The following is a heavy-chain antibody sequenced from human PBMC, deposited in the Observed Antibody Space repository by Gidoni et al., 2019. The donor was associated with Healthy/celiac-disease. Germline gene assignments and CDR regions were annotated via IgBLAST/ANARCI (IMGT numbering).Heavy chain of an antibody. CDR3: ARDYYGSGSYPDDAFDI. Sequence: QVQLQESGPGLVKPSETLSLTCTVSGGSISSYYWSCIRQPPGKGLEWIGYIYYRGSTNYNPSLKSRVTISVDTSKNQFSLKLSSVTAADTAVYYCARDYYGSGSYPDDAFDIWGQGTMVTVSS. V-gene: IGHV4-59*01. D-gene: IGHD3-10*01. CDR2: IYYRGST. J-gene: IGHJ3*02. CDR1: GGSISSYY.